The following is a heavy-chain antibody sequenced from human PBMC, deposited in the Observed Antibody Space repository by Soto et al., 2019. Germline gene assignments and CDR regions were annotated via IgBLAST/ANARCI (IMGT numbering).Heavy chain of an antibody. Sequence: QVQLVESGGGLVKPGRSLRLSCAASGLTFSDYYMSWIRQAPGKGLEWVSYISSSSSYTNYADSVKGRFTISRDNAKNSLYLQMNSLRAEDTAVYYCARGELTGKYYFDYWGQGTLVTVSS. CDR3: ARGELTGKYYFDY. CDR1: GLTFSDYY. V-gene: IGHV3-11*06. J-gene: IGHJ4*02. D-gene: IGHD1-7*01. CDR2: ISSSSSYT.